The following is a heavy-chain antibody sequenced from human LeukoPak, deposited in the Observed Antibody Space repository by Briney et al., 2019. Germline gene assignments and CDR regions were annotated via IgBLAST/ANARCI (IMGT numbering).Heavy chain of an antibody. CDR1: GVSISSSYSY. V-gene: IGHV4-39*01. D-gene: IGHD3/OR15-3a*01. CDR2: IYYTGNT. CDR3: ARQTGSGLFILP. Sequence: SETLSLTCTVSGVSISSSYSYWGWIRQPPGMGLEWIGSIYYTGNTYYNASLKSQVSISIDTSKNQFSLKLTSVTAADTAVYYCARQTGSGLFILPGGQGTLVTVST. J-gene: IGHJ4*02.